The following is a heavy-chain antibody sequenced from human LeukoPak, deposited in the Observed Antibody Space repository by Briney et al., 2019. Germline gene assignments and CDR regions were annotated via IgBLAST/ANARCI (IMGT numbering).Heavy chain of an antibody. D-gene: IGHD6-13*01. J-gene: IGHJ4*02. CDR1: GYTFTTYW. Sequence: GESLKISGKGSGYTFTTYWIGWVRQMPGKGLEWMGIIYPGDSDPRYSPSFQGPVTISADKSISTAYLQWSSLKASDSAMYYCVRHGLGSSWFGFDYWGQGTLVTVSS. CDR2: IYPGDSDP. CDR3: VRHGLGSSWFGFDY. V-gene: IGHV5-51*01.